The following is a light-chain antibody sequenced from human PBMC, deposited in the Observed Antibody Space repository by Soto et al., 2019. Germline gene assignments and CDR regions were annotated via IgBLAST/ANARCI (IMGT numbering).Light chain of an antibody. V-gene: IGKV1-5*03. CDR1: QSISSW. J-gene: IGKJ1*01. CDR3: QQYSYFAT. CDR2: KAS. Sequence: DIQMTQYPSTLSASVGDRGTITCRASQSISSWLTWYQQKAGQAPKLLIYKASIVESGVPSRFSGSGSGTEFTLTISSLQPDDSATYYCQQYSYFATFGQGTRVEVK.